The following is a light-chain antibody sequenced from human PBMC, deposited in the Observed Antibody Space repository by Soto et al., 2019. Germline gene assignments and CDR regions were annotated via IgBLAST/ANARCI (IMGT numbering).Light chain of an antibody. Sequence: EIVLTQSPGTLSLSPGERATLSCRASQSVSSSSLAWYQQKRGQAPRLLIHDASSRATGIPARFSGSGSGTAFTLTISSLEPEEFAVYDCQQYCGSPWTFGLDTTVEGK. CDR1: QSVSSSS. CDR3: QQYCGSPWT. J-gene: IGKJ1*01. V-gene: IGKV3-20*01. CDR2: DAS.